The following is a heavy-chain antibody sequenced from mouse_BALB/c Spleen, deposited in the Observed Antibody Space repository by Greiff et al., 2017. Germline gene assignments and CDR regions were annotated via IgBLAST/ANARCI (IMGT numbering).Heavy chain of an antibody. CDR3: ARSAYYDYDEEYFDV. J-gene: IGHJ1*01. V-gene: IGHV5-17*02. CDR2: ISSGSSTI. CDR1: GFTFSSFG. D-gene: IGHD2-4*01. Sequence: EVQLVESGGGLVQPGGSRKLSCAASGFTFSSFGMHWVRQAPEKGLECVAYISSGSSTIYYADTVKGRFTISRDNPKNTLFLQMTSLRSEDTAMYYCARSAYYDYDEEYFDVWGAGTTVTVSS.